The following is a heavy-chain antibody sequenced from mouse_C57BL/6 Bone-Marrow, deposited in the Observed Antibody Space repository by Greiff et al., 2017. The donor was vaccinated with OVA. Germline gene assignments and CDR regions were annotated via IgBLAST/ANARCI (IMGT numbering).Heavy chain of an antibody. J-gene: IGHJ3*01. CDR3: ARQYYYGSAY. Sequence: EVQLQQSGPELVKPGASVKIPCTASGFTFTDYNMDWVKQSHGKSLEWIGDINPNNGGTNYNQKYKGKATLTVDKSSSTAYMEHRSLTSEDTAVYYCARQYYYGSAYWGQVTLVTVSA. CDR2: INPNNGGT. V-gene: IGHV1-18*01. D-gene: IGHD1-1*01. CDR1: GFTFTDYN.